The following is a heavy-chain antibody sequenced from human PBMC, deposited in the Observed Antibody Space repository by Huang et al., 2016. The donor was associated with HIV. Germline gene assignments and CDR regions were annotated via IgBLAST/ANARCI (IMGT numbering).Heavy chain of an antibody. Sequence: QVQLQESGPGLVKPSETLSLTCTVSGGSISTGNYDWSWIRQPAGKGLEWVGHLSTGGSANYNPPLKSRVTSSLDTSKTQFSLKLSSVTAADSAVYYCARVESGYYDAFDIWGPGTTVTVSS. CDR2: LSTGGSA. CDR3: ARVESGYYDAFDI. V-gene: IGHV4-61*09. CDR1: GGSISTGNYD. J-gene: IGHJ3*02. D-gene: IGHD3-3*01.